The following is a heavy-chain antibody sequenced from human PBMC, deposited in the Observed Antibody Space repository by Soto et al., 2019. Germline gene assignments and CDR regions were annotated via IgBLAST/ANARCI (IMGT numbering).Heavy chain of an antibody. CDR1: GFILINYG. D-gene: IGHD3-10*01. CDR3: PAGETLHY. V-gene: IGHV3-33*01. Sequence: GRSMRLSSAVSGFILINYGMQWVRQAPGKGLEWVANIWYDGSNKNYADSVKGRFTISRDNSKNTVYLQMNSLRAEDTAMYYCPAGETLHYRGQGTLVTGSS. CDR2: IWYDGSNK. J-gene: IGHJ4*02.